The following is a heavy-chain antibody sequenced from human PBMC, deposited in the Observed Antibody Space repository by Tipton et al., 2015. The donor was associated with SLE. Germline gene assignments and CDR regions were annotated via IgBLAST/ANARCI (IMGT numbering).Heavy chain of an antibody. CDR3: ARTLDALDL. Sequence: TLSLTCTVSGGSISSGSYYWNWIRQPAGKGLEWIGRVYITGSPYYNPSLESRVAMSMDTSKNQFSLRLTAVAAADTAVYYCARTLDALDLWGQGTVVSVSS. CDR2: VYITGSP. CDR1: GGSISSGSYY. J-gene: IGHJ3*01. V-gene: IGHV4-61*02.